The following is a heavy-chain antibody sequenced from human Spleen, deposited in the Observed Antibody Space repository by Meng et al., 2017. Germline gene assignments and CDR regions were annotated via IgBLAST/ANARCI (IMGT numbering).Heavy chain of an antibody. D-gene: IGHD4-11*01. CDR2: INHSGST. V-gene: IGHV4-34*01. CDR3: ARGPTTMAHDFDY. CDR1: GGSFSDYY. Sequence: HVPLRHWGEDLLMPSDTRSLPCVGLGGSFSDYYWSWIRQPPGKGLEWIGEINHSGSTNYNPSLESRATISVDTSQNNLSLKLSSVTAADSAVYYCARGPTTMAHDFDYWGQGTLVTVSS. J-gene: IGHJ4*02.